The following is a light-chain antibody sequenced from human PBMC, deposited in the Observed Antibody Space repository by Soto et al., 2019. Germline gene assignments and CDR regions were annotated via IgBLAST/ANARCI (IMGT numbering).Light chain of an antibody. CDR2: DAF. V-gene: IGKV3-15*01. Sequence: EIVMTQSPAPLSVSPGEGATLSCRASQSINSDLAWYQQRPGQAPRLLIYDAFTRATGIPARFSGSGSGTEFTLTLSSLQSEDFAVYYCQQYSNWSPLTFGGGTKVEI. J-gene: IGKJ4*01. CDR1: QSINSD. CDR3: QQYSNWSPLT.